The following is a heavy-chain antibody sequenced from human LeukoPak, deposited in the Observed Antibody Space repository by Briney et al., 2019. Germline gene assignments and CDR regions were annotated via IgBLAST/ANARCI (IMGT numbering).Heavy chain of an antibody. D-gene: IGHD4-17*01. V-gene: IGHV4-39*01. J-gene: IGHJ2*01. Sequence: SETLSLTCTVSGVSISSSSYYWGWVRQPPGKGLEWIGSIFYSGYTYYNPSLKSRLTISVDTSKNQFSLRLSTVTAADTALFYCARQPTHDYGDSSYWYFDLWGRGTLVTVSS. CDR1: GVSISSSSYY. CDR2: IFYSGYT. CDR3: ARQPTHDYGDSSYWYFDL.